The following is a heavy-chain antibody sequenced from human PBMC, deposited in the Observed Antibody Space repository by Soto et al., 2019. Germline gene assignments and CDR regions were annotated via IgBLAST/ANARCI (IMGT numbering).Heavy chain of an antibody. CDR2: FDPEDGET. J-gene: IGHJ3*02. CDR3: ATAYDSGSYYEGFDI. V-gene: IGHV1-24*01. Sequence: ASVKVSCKVSGYTLTELSMHWVRQAPGKGLEWMGGFDPEDGETIYAQKFQGRVTMTEDTSTDTAYMELSSLRPEDTAVHYCATAYDSGSYYEGFDIWGQGTMVTVSS. CDR1: GYTLTELS. D-gene: IGHD1-26*01.